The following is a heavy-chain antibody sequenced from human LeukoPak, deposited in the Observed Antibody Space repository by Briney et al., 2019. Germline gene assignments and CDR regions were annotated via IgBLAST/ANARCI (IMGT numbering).Heavy chain of an antibody. CDR2: ISYDGSNK. V-gene: IGHV3-30-3*01. Sequence: PGGSLRLSCAASGFTFSSYAMHWVRQAPGKGLEWVAVISYDGSNKYYADSVKGRFTISRDNSKNTLYLQMNSLRAEDTAVYYCARGGSYLVAFDIWGQGTMVTVSS. D-gene: IGHD1-26*01. CDR1: GFTFSSYA. J-gene: IGHJ3*02. CDR3: ARGGSYLVAFDI.